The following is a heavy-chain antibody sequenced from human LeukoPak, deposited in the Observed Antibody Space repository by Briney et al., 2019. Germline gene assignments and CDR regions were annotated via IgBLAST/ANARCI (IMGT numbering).Heavy chain of an antibody. D-gene: IGHD3-10*01. Sequence: GASVKVSCKASGGTFSSYAISWVRQAPGQGLEWMGGIIPIFGTANYAQKFQGRVTITTDESTSTAYMELSSLRSEDTAVYYCAMDPESLWFGELNGDYYGMDVWGQGTTVTVSS. V-gene: IGHV1-69*05. CDR3: AMDPESLWFGELNGDYYGMDV. J-gene: IGHJ6*02. CDR2: IIPIFGTA. CDR1: GGTFSSYA.